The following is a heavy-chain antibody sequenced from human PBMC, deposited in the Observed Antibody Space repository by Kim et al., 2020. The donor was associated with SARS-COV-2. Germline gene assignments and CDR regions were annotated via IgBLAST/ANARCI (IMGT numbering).Heavy chain of an antibody. Sequence: SETLSLTCNVSGGSIRSYYWSWIRQPAGKGLEWIGRIYTSGSTNYNPSLQSRVTMSVDTSKNQFSLKLSSVTAADTAVYYCAREFSGTTFFYYFYGMDVWGQGTTVTVSS. J-gene: IGHJ6*02. CDR3: AREFSGTTFFYYFYGMDV. D-gene: IGHD1-7*01. CDR1: GGSIRSYY. CDR2: IYTSGST. V-gene: IGHV4-4*07.